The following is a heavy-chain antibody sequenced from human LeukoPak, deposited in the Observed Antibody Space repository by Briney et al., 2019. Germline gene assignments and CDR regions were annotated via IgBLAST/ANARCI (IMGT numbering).Heavy chain of an antibody. J-gene: IGHJ5*02. CDR2: INAGNGNT. Sequence: ASVKVSCKASGYTFTSYAMHWVRQAPGQRLEWMGWINAGNGNTKYSQKFQGRVTITRDTSASTAYMELSSLRSEDTAVYYCARDFEVVATESWFDPWGQGTLVTVSS. D-gene: IGHD5-12*01. V-gene: IGHV1-3*01. CDR1: GYTFTSYA. CDR3: ARDFEVVATESWFDP.